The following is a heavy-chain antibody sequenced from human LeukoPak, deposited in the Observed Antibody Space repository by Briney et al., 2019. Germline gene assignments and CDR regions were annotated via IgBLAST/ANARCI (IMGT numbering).Heavy chain of an antibody. CDR3: TKDRGGYYFYDMAV. J-gene: IGHJ6*02. CDR1: GFTFSSYA. D-gene: IGHD3-10*01. Sequence: GGSLRLSCAASGFTFSSYAMSWVRQAPGKGLEWVSGLTNSGGSTYYADSVKGRFTISRDNSKNTLFLQMNSLRAEDTAVYYCTKDRGGYYFYDMAVWGQGTTVTVSS. CDR2: LTNSGGST. V-gene: IGHV3-23*01.